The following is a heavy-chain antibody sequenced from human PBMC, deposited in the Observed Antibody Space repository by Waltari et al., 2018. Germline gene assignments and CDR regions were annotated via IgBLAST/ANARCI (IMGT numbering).Heavy chain of an antibody. CDR1: GFTFSSYG. Sequence: QVQLEESGGGVVQPGKSLRLSCAASGFTFSSYGMYWVRQAPGKWLEWVAFISYDGSNKEFADSVKGRFAISRDNSKNTLYLQMNSLRAEDTAVYYCTRKSQLLWTGQDYYYGMDVWGRGTTVTVSS. CDR2: ISYDGSNK. CDR3: TRKSQLLWTGQDYYYGMDV. D-gene: IGHD3-22*01. J-gene: IGHJ6*02. V-gene: IGHV3-33*01.